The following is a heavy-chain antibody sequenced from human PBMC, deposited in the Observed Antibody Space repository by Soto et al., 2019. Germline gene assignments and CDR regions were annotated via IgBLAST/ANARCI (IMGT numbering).Heavy chain of an antibody. D-gene: IGHD2-8*01. CDR2: INHSGST. CDR1: VGSFSGYY. CDR3: AGGGYRTNGVCYRIPEYYYYGMDV. J-gene: IGHJ6*02. V-gene: IGHV4-34*01. Sequence: PSETLSLTCAVYVGSFSGYYWSWIRQPPGKGLEWIGEINHSGSTNYNPSLKSRVTISVDTSKNQFSLKLSSVTAADTAVYYCAGGGYRTNGVCYRIPEYYYYGMDVWGQGTTVTVSS.